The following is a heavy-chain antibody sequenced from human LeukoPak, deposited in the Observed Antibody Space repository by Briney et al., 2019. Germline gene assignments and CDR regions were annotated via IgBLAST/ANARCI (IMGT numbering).Heavy chain of an antibody. CDR1: GYSFSNYW. D-gene: IGHD3-3*01. J-gene: IGHJ4*02. CDR3: ARPINPVRFLEWYSFDS. CDR2: IYPDDSHT. Sequence: GDSLKISCKASGYSFSNYWIALVRQLPGKGLGWVGIIYPDDSHTRYRPSFQGQVTISADQSNSTAYLQWSRLEPWDSASDYRARPINPVRFLEWYSFDSWGQGTLVTVYS. V-gene: IGHV5-51*01.